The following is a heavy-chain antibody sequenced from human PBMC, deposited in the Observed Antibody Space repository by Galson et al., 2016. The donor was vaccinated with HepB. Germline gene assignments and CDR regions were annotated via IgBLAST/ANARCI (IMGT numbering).Heavy chain of an antibody. CDR2: ISNAGSYR. Sequence: SLRLSCAGSGFVFSAYGFNWIRQAPGKGLEWVSSISNAGSYRPYTASVKGRFTISRDNDKHALYLQMNSLRTEDTAVYYCARAQWIQARRAPYFDYWGQGALVTVSS. CDR1: GFVFSAYG. J-gene: IGHJ4*02. V-gene: IGHV3-21*01. D-gene: IGHD5-18*01. CDR3: ARAQWIQARRAPYFDY.